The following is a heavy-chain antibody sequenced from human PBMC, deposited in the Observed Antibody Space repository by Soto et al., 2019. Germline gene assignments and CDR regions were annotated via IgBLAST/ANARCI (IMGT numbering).Heavy chain of an antibody. Sequence: SETLSLTCTVSGGSISNYFWSWIRQPPGKGLEWVGFIYYNGSTQYNPSLKSRVTMSVDTSKNQFSLKLNSVTAADTAVYYCAREPSWSGYCEFWGQGALVTV. D-gene: IGHD3-3*01. CDR3: AREPSWSGYCEF. CDR1: GGSISNYF. V-gene: IGHV4-59*01. J-gene: IGHJ4*02. CDR2: IYYNGST.